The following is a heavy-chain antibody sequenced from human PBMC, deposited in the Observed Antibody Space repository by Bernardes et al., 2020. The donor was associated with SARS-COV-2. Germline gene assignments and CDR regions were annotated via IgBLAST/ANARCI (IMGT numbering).Heavy chain of an antibody. CDR2: IISSSSTI. V-gene: IGHV3-48*02. Sequence: GGSLRLSCAASGFTFCSYSMTWVRQSPGKGLEWVSYIISSSSTIFYADSVKGRFTISRDNAKNSLYLQMNSLRDEDTAVYYCARDPDYEFWSGYSKTFDYWGQGTLVTVSS. J-gene: IGHJ4*02. CDR3: ARDPDYEFWSGYSKTFDY. CDR1: GFTFCSYS. D-gene: IGHD3-3*01.